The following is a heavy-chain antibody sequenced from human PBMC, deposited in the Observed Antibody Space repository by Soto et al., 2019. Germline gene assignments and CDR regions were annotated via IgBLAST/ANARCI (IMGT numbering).Heavy chain of an antibody. CDR3: ASRSAYCGGDCYSGDAFDI. CDR1: GYTFTRYY. D-gene: IGHD2-21*02. V-gene: IGHV1-69*13. Sequence: SVKVSCKASGYTFTRYYIHWVRQAPGQGLEWMGGIIPIFGTANYAQKFQGRVTITADESTSTAYMELSSLRSEDTAVYYCASRSAYCGGDCYSGDAFDIWGQGTMVTVSS. J-gene: IGHJ3*02. CDR2: IIPIFGTA.